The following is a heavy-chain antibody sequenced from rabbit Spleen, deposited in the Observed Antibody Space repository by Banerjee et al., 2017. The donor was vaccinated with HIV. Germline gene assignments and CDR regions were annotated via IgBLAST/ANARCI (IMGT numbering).Heavy chain of an antibody. Sequence: QEQLVESGGGPVTPGESLKLSCTASGFSFSDKAVMCWVRQAPGKGLEWIACIDVVKSGSTYYASWAKGRFTISKTSSTTVTLQMTTLTAADTATYFCATYVDYDGDFNLWGPGTLVTV. CDR3: ATYVDYDGDFNL. J-gene: IGHJ4*01. CDR2: IDVVKSGST. CDR1: GFSFSDKAV. V-gene: IGHV1S45*01. D-gene: IGHD2-1*01.